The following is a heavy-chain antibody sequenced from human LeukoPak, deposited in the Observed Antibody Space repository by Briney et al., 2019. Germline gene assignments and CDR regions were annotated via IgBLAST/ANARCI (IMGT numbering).Heavy chain of an antibody. Sequence: GGSLRLSCAASGFTFSSYDMSWVRQAPGKGLEWVSAISASGGSTYYADSVKGRFTSSRDNSKNTLFLQMNSLRAEDTAVYYCARLWGAAMLDYWGQGTLVTVSS. D-gene: IGHD5-18*01. J-gene: IGHJ4*02. CDR1: GFTFSSYD. V-gene: IGHV3-23*01. CDR3: ARLWGAAMLDY. CDR2: ISASGGST.